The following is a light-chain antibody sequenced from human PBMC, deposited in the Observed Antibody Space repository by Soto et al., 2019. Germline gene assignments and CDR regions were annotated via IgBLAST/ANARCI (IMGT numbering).Light chain of an antibody. V-gene: IGKV3-15*01. CDR3: QQYRDWPLT. CDR2: DAS. J-gene: IGKJ4*01. CDR1: HSAASA. Sequence: EIVLTQSPATLSVSPGERATLSCRASHSAASAVAWYQQKPGQAPRLLIYDASTRATGIPARFSGSGSATEFTLTISCLQSEDFAVYSCQQYRDWPLTFGGGTKVDLK.